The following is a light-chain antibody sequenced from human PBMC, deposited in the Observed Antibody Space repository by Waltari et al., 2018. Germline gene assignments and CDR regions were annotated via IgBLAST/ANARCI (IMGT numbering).Light chain of an antibody. Sequence: SYDLTQPLSVSVALGQTARITCGGNNIGGKNVHWYQQKPGQAPLLVIYRDKNRPSRIPGRFSGSNSENTATLTITGAQGADEADYYCQVWDSSTAMFGGGTQLTVL. CDR3: QVWDSSTAM. J-gene: IGLJ7*01. CDR1: NIGGKN. CDR2: RDK. V-gene: IGLV3-9*01.